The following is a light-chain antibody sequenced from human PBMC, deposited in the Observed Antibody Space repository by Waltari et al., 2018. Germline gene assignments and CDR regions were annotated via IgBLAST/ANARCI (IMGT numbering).Light chain of an antibody. CDR3: QSFDSSHVV. J-gene: IGLJ2*01. CDR2: EDN. CDR1: SGNIATNY. V-gene: IGLV6-57*03. Sequence: FMLTQPHSVSESPGKTVTISCTRSSGNIATNYVQWYQQRPGSAPTKVIYEDNQRPSGVPDRFSGSIDSSSNSASLIISGLKAEDEADYYCQSFDSSHVVFGGGTKLIVL.